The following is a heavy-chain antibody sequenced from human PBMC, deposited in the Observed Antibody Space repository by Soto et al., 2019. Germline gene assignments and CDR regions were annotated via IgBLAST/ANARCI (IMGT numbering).Heavy chain of an antibody. CDR1: GFTFDDYA. CDR2: ISWNSGSI. V-gene: IGHV3-9*01. CDR3: AKSSGRVGATTAWYFDL. J-gene: IGHJ2*01. Sequence: EVQLVESGGGLVQPGRSLRLSCAASGFTFDDYAMHWVRQAPGKGLEWVSGISWNSGSIGYADSVKGRFTISRDNAKKSLYLHINSLRAEDTALYACAKSSGRVGATTAWYFDLWGRGTLVTFAS. D-gene: IGHD6-25*01.